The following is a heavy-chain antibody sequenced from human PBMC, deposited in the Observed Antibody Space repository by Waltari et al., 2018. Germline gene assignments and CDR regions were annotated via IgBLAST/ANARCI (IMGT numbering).Heavy chain of an antibody. CDR2: IYYTGCT. J-gene: IGHJ5*02. V-gene: IGHV4-59*12. D-gene: IGHD5-18*01. Sequence: QVQLQESGPGLVKPSETLSLTCTVSGGSISGYYWSWIRLSPGKGMEWIGHIYYTGCTNYNPALRSRVTMSIDASKNQFSLKLSAVTAADTAVYYCVRERYTTNWFGPWGRGSLVTVSS. CDR1: GGSISGYY. CDR3: VRERYTTNWFGP.